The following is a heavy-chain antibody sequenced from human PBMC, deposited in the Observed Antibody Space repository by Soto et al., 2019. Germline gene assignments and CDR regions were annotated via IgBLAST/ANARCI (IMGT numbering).Heavy chain of an antibody. V-gene: IGHV4-34*01. CDR1: GGSFSGYY. D-gene: IGHD5-18*01. CDR3: ARWGDTAMAPSLFKCGSWFDP. Sequence: AETLSLTCAAYGGSFSGYYWSWIRQPPGKGLEWIGEINHSGSTNYNPSLKSGVTISVDTSKNGFSLKPSSVTNADTAVYYCARWGDTAMAPSLFKCGSWFDPWGQGTLVTVSS. J-gene: IGHJ5*02. CDR2: INHSGST.